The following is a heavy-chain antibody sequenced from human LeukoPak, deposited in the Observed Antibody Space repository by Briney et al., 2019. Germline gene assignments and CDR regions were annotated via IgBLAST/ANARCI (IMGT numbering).Heavy chain of an antibody. CDR3: ARHPTYSNHEPYYFDY. V-gene: IGHV4-34*01. CDR2: INHSGST. J-gene: IGHJ4*02. Sequence: SETLSLTCAVYGGSFSGYHWSWIRQPPGKGLEWIGEINHSGSTNYNPSLKSRVTISVDTSKNQFSLKLSSVTAADTAVYYCARHPTYSNHEPYYFDYWGQGTLVTVSS. CDR1: GGSFSGYH. D-gene: IGHD4-11*01.